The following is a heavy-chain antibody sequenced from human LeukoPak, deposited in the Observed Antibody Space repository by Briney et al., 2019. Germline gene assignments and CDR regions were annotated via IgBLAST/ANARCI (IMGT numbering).Heavy chain of an antibody. CDR3: ARAEDYYDSSGYYY. V-gene: IGHV4-61*01. J-gene: IGHJ4*02. D-gene: IGHD3-22*01. CDR1: GGSVSSGSYY. CDR2: IYYSGST. Sequence: SETLSLTCTVSGGSVSSGSYYWSWIRQPPGKGLEWIGYIYYSGSTNYNPSLKSRVTISVDTSKNQFSLKLSSETAADTAVYYCARAEDYYDSSGYYYWGQGTLVTVSS.